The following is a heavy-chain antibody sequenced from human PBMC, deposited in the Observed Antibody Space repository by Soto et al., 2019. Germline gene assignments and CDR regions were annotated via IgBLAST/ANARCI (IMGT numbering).Heavy chain of an antibody. J-gene: IGHJ4*02. CDR1: GYSFTSYW. CDR2: IYPGDSDT. D-gene: IGHD2-2*02. Sequence: GESLKISCKGSGYSFTSYWIGWVRQMPGKGLEWMGIIYPGDSDTRYSPSFQGQVTISADKSISTAYLQWSSLKASDTAMYYCARYYRPAAIQVVGYYFDYWGQGTLVTVSS. CDR3: ARYYRPAAIQVVGYYFDY. V-gene: IGHV5-51*01.